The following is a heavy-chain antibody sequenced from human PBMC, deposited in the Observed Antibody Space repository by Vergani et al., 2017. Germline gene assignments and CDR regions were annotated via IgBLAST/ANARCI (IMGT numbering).Heavy chain of an antibody. J-gene: IGHJ4*02. CDR1: GYTFTSYG. D-gene: IGHD3-22*01. CDR3: TRGWYYDSIAYWAY. V-gene: IGHV1-18*01. CDR2: SNAGNGNT. Sequence: QVQLVQSGAEVKKPGASVKVSCKASGYTFTSYGISWVRQAPGQGLEWMGWSNAGNGNTKYSQEFQGRVTITRDTSASTAYMELSSLRSEDTAVYYCTRGWYYDSIAYWAYWGQGTLVTVSS.